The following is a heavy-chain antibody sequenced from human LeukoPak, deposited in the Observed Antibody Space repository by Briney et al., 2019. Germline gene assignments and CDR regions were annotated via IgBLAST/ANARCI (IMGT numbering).Heavy chain of an antibody. CDR3: ARRTGTPKGAFDI. D-gene: IGHD1-1*01. Sequence: SETLSLICTVSGGSISSYYWSWIRQPPGKGLEWIGYIYYSGSTNYNPSLKSRVTISVDTSKNQFSLKLSSVTAADTAVYYCARRTGTPKGAFDIWGQGTMVTVSS. CDR2: IYYSGST. CDR1: GGSISSYY. V-gene: IGHV4-59*08. J-gene: IGHJ3*02.